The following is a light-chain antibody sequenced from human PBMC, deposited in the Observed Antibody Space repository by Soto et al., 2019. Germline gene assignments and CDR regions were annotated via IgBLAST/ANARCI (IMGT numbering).Light chain of an antibody. J-gene: IGKJ1*01. Sequence: EIVLTQSPGTLSLSPGERATLSCRASQSVSSSYLAWYQQKPGQAPRLLIYGASSRATGVPDRFSASESGTDFTLTISRLEPEDFAVYYCQWYGGAPWTFGQGTKVDIK. CDR3: QWYGGAPWT. CDR1: QSVSSSY. V-gene: IGKV3-20*01. CDR2: GAS.